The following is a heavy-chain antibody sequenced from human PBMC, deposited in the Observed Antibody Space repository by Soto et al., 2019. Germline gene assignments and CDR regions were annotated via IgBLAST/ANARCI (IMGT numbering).Heavy chain of an antibody. D-gene: IGHD1-1*01. CDR2: ISAYNGNT. CDR1: GYTFTSYG. J-gene: IGHJ6*02. Sequence: QVQLVQSGAEVKKPGASVKVSCKASGYTFTSYGISWVRQAPGQGLEWMGWISAYNGNTNYAQKLQGRVTMTTDTSTSTAYMELRSQRSDDSAVSYCARELERGGLESAMDVWGQGTTVTVSS. V-gene: IGHV1-18*01. CDR3: ARELERGGLESAMDV.